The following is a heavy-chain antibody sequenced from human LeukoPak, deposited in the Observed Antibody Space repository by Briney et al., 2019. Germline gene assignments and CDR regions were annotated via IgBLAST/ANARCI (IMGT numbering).Heavy chain of an antibody. CDR2: INWNSGTI. CDR3: AKDTQGMTGGFDY. Sequence: GGSLRLSCAASGFTFDDYAMHWVRQAPGKGLEWVSGINWNSGTIGYADSVKGRFTISRDNAKNSLYLQVSSLRTEDTALYYCAKDTQGMTGGFDYWGQGILVTVSS. D-gene: IGHD4-23*01. V-gene: IGHV3-9*01. CDR1: GFTFDDYA. J-gene: IGHJ4*02.